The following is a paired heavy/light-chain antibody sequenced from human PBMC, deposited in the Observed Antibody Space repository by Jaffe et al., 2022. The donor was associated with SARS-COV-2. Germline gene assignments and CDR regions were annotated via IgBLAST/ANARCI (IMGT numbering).Light chain of an antibody. CDR2: WAS. CDR1: QSLLYSSNNNNY. Sequence: DIVLTQSPDSLPVSLGERATINCKSSQSLLYSSNNNNYLAWYQQKPGQPPKLLIYWASTRGSGVPDRFSGSGSGTDFTLTISSLQAEDVAVYYCQQYYSNPITFGQGTRLEI. J-gene: IGKJ5*01. CDR3: QQYYSNPIT. V-gene: IGKV4-1*01.
Heavy chain of an antibody. CDR2: INTNTGNP. V-gene: IGHV7-4-1*02. J-gene: IGHJ5*02. CDR1: GYIFTNYS. Sequence: QVRLVQSGSELKKPGASVRVFCKTSGYIFTNYSINWVRQAPGQGLEWMGWINTNTGNPTYAPGFTGRFVFSLDSSVNTAYLQINSLRPDDTAFYYCTREPPAGSNWFDPWGQGTLVAVSS. CDR3: TREPPAGSNWFDP. D-gene: IGHD6-25*01.